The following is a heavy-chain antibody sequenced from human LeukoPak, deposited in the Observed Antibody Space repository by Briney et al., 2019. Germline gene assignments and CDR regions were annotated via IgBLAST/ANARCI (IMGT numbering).Heavy chain of an antibody. CDR3: ASGNNCDRSAYYYSDY. CDR1: GYTFTGYY. J-gene: IGHJ4*02. V-gene: IGHV1-2*02. Sequence: ASVKVSCKASGYTFTGYYLYWVRQAPGQGLEWMGWINPNSGGTNYAQKFQGRVTMTRDTSISTAYMELSRLRSDDTAVYYCASGNNCDRSAYYYSDYWGQGTLVTVSS. D-gene: IGHD3-22*01. CDR2: INPNSGGT.